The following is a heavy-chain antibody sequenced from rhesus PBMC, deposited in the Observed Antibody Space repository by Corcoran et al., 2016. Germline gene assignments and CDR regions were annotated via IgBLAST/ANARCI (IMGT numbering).Heavy chain of an antibody. D-gene: IGHD1-14*01. J-gene: IGHJ4*01. CDR2: ISVARVST. CDR3: LRDWGAERY. V-gene: IGHV4-173*01. Sequence: QLQLQESGPGLVKPSETLSLTCAVSGGSISNNYWSWIRQPPGKGLEWIGRISVARVSTDYNPSLKSRVTISTDASKNQVSLKLSSVTAADTAVYYCLRDWGAERYWGQGVLVTVSS. CDR1: GGSISNNY.